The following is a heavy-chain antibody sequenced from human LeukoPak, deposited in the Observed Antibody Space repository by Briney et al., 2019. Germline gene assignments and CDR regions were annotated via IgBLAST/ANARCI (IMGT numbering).Heavy chain of an antibody. CDR1: GGSISSSSYY. Sequence: PSETLSLTCTVSGGSISSSSYYWGWIRQPPGKGLEWIGSIYYSGSTYYNPSLKSRVTISVDTSKNQFSLKLSSVTAADTAVYYCARLILRGAGYSYGFGSDYWGQGTLVTVSS. CDR3: ARLILRGAGYSYGFGSDY. D-gene: IGHD5-18*01. J-gene: IGHJ4*02. CDR2: IYYSGST. V-gene: IGHV4-39*01.